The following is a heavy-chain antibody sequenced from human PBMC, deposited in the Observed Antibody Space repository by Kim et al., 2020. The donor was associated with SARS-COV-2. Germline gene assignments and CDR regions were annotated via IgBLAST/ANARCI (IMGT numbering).Heavy chain of an antibody. D-gene: IGHD3-22*01. CDR1: GFTFTSYG. Sequence: GGSLRLSCAASGFTFTSYGLSWVRQAPGKGLEWLSGISGSGSYSHIADSVKGRFSISRDNSKNILYLQMNSLRAQDTAVYYCAKDRVSSGYYDDGFDLWGQGTMVTVSS. V-gene: IGHV3-23*01. J-gene: IGHJ3*01. CDR3: AKDRVSSGYYDDGFDL. CDR2: ISGSGSYS.